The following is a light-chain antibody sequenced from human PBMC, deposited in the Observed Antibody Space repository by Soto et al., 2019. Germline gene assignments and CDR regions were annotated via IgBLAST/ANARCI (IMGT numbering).Light chain of an antibody. V-gene: IGKV3-15*01. CDR3: QQYNNWPRT. CDR2: GAS. Sequence: EIVLTPSPATLSFSPVEISTLSCMASPSVTNYLAWYQQKPGQAPRLVIYGASTRATGIPARFSGSGSGTEFTLTINSLQSEDFAVYYCQQYNNWPRTFGQGTKVDIK. CDR1: PSVTNY. J-gene: IGKJ1*01.